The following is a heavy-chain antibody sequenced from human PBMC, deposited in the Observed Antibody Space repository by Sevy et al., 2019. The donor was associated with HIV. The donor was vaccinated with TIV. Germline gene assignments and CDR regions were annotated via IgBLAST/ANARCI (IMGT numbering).Heavy chain of an antibody. CDR2: IYYSGNT. CDR3: AMLTGPFGWLDP. D-gene: IGHD3-9*01. J-gene: IGHJ5*02. Sequence: SETLSLTCTVSGGPISNPDYNWSWIRQSPGKGLEWLGYIYYSGNTYYSPSLRSPISISIDTSKNQFSLTLMSVTAADTAVYFCAMLTGPFGWLDPWGQGALVTVSS. CDR1: GGPISNPDYN. V-gene: IGHV4-30-4*01.